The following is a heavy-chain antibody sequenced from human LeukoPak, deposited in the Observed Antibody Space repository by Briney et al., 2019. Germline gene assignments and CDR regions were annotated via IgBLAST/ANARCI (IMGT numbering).Heavy chain of an antibody. CDR1: GFTFSTYA. Sequence: GGSLRLSCAASGFTFSTYAMNWVRQAPGKGLEWVSTISGIDTFYADSVKGRFTISRDNSKNTLYLQMISLRAEDTAVYYCTRDRGGWYRNDAFDIWGQGTMVTVSS. CDR3: TRDRGGWYRNDAFDI. D-gene: IGHD6-19*01. V-gene: IGHV3-23*01. J-gene: IGHJ3*02. CDR2: ISGIDT.